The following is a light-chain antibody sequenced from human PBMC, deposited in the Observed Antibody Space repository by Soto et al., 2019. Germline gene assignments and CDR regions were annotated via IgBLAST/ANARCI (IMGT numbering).Light chain of an antibody. V-gene: IGKV3-11*01. CDR1: QSVSSY. Sequence: DTVLTQSPATLSLSPGERATLSCRASQSVSSYLAWYQQKPGQAPRLLIYDASNRATGIPARFSGSGSGTDFTLTISSLEPEDFAVYYCQQRSNWPPTFGGGTKVEI. J-gene: IGKJ4*01. CDR2: DAS. CDR3: QQRSNWPPT.